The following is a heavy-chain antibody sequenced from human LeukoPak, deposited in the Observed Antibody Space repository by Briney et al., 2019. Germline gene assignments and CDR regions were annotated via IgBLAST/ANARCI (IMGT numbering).Heavy chain of an antibody. V-gene: IGHV4-59*01. CDR2: SYYSWST. J-gene: IGHJ4*02. CDR3: ASSGSFRQQLVK. D-gene: IGHD6-13*01. Sequence: SETLSLTCTVSGDSISTYYWSWIRQPPGKGLEWIGYSYYSWSTNYNPSLKSRVTISVDTSKNQFSLKLSSVTAADTAVYYCASSGSFRQQLVKWGQGTLVTVSS. CDR1: GDSISTYY.